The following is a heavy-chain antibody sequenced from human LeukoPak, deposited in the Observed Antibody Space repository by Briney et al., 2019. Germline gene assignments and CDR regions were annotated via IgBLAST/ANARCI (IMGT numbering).Heavy chain of an antibody. V-gene: IGHV3-21*01. CDR2: ISSSSSYI. CDR1: GFTFSSYS. Sequence: KSGGSLRLSCAASGFTFSSYSMNWVRQAPGKGLEWVSSISSSSSYIYYAGSVKGRFTISRDNAKNSLYLQMNSLRAEDTAVYYCARVVDLGYYFDYWGQGTLVAVSS. CDR3: ARVVDLGYYFDY. D-gene: IGHD2-15*01. J-gene: IGHJ4*02.